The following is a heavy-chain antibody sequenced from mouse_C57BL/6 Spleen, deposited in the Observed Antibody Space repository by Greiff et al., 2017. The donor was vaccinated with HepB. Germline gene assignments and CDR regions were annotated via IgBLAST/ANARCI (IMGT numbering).Heavy chain of an antibody. CDR1: GYTFPCYG. V-gene: IGHV1-81*01. D-gene: IGHD2-4*01. CDR2: IYPRSGNT. CDR3: ARGTYDDYDCAY. Sequence: VQLQQSGAELARPGASVKLSCKASGYTFPCYGITWVKQRPGQGLEWIGAIYPRSGNTYYNEKFKGKGILTADKSSSTAYMELRSLTSEDSAVYFCARGTYDDYDCAYWGQGTPLTVSA. J-gene: IGHJ2*01.